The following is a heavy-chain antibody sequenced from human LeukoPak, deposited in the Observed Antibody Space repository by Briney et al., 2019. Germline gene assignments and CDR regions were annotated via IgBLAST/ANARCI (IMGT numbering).Heavy chain of an antibody. CDR1: GFTFDIFW. CDR2: IKEDGSEK. Sequence: GGSLRLSCAASGFTFDIFWMAWVRQAPGKGLEWVANIKEDGSEKYHVDSAKGRFTVSRDNAEKSVYLQMNSLRVEDTAVYYCARGWAAMDRWGQGALVTVSP. J-gene: IGHJ4*02. V-gene: IGHV3-7*01. CDR3: ARGWAAMDR. D-gene: IGHD5-18*01.